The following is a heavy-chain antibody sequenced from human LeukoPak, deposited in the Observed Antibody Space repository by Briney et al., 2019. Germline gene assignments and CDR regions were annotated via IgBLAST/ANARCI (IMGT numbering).Heavy chain of an antibody. CDR2: INTDGSST. CDR1: GFTFSTDW. J-gene: IGHJ4*02. Sequence: PGGSLRLSCAASGFTFSTDWMYWVRQAPGKGLVRVSRINTDGSSTNYADSVKGRFTISRDNAKNTLYLQMNSLTAEDTAVYYCTRDGGGYFDYWGQGTLVTVSS. V-gene: IGHV3-74*01. D-gene: IGHD3-16*01. CDR3: TRDGGGYFDY.